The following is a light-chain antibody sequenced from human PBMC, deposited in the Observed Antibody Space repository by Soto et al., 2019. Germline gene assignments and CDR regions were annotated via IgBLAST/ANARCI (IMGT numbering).Light chain of an antibody. CDR3: QHYNNWPFT. CDR1: QAVSSN. V-gene: IGKV3-15*01. Sequence: EIVMTQSPATLSVSPGERATLSCRASQAVSSNLAWYQQKPGQAPRLLIYAASTRAAGIPDGFSGSGSGTGFTLTITSLQSEDFAVYYCQHYNNWPFTFGTGTKVDIK. CDR2: AAS. J-gene: IGKJ3*01.